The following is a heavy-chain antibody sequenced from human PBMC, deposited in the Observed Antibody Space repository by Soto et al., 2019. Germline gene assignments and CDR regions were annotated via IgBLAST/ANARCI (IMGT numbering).Heavy chain of an antibody. CDR3: ARGYYYDNSAWRPGE. CDR1: GDSISTPHYY. CDR2: IYYSGST. Sequence: QVQLQESGPGLVKPSQTLSLTCTVSGDSISTPHYYWSWIRQPPGKGLEWIGYIYYSGSTYYNPSLKSRVTISEDTPMNQFAMKLTYVTAADTAVYYRARGYYYDNSAWRPGEWGQGSLVTVTS. J-gene: IGHJ4*01. V-gene: IGHV4-30-4*01. D-gene: IGHD3-22*01.